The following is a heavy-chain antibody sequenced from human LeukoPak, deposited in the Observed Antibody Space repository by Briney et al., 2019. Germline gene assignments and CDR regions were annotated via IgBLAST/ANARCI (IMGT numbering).Heavy chain of an antibody. J-gene: IGHJ4*02. V-gene: IGHV4-59*01. Sequence: PSETLSLTCTVSGGSISRDYWSWIRQPPGKGLEWIGYIYYTGSTNYNPSLKSRVTISVDTSKNQFSLKLSSVTAADTAVYYCARDRPGGSSLDYWGQGALVTVSS. CDR1: GGSISRDY. CDR3: ARDRPGGSSLDY. CDR2: IYYTGST. D-gene: IGHD6-13*01.